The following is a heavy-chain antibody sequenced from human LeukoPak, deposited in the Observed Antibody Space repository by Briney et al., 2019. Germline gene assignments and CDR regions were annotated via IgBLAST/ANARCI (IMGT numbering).Heavy chain of an antibody. Sequence: PGRPQRLSCAASGFIFSSYGMHWLRQAPGKGLEWVAVISYDGSNKYYADSVKGRFTISRDNSKNTLYLQMNSLRAEDTAVYYCARGVYCGGDCESGYWGQGTLVTVSS. CDR1: GFIFSSYG. V-gene: IGHV3-30*03. CDR3: ARGVYCGGDCESGY. J-gene: IGHJ4*02. D-gene: IGHD2-21*02. CDR2: ISYDGSNK.